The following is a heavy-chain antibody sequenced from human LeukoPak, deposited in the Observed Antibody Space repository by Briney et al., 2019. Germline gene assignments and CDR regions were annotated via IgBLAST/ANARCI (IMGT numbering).Heavy chain of an antibody. CDR3: ARVGRESSGPFDY. CDR2: IIPIFGTA. Sequence: SVKVSCKASGGTFSSYAISWVRQAPGQGLEWMGGIIPIFGTANYAQKLQGRVTITADKSTSTAYMELSSLRSEDTAVYYCARVGRESSGPFDYWGQGTLVTVPS. CDR1: GGTFSSYA. V-gene: IGHV1-69*06. J-gene: IGHJ4*02. D-gene: IGHD6-19*01.